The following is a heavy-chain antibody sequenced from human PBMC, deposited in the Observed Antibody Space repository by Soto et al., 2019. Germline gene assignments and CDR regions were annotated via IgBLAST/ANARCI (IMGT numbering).Heavy chain of an antibody. D-gene: IGHD5-18*01. CDR2: ISGTGSRT. V-gene: IGHV3-23*01. CDR1: GFSFGDYA. Sequence: EVQVLESGGGLVQPGGSLRLSCAASGFSFGDYAMSWVRQAPGKGLEWVSGISGTGSRTSYADSVRGRFTISRDNVNNTLSLQMDSLRAEDTAVYYCARXXXYTYGYGDYSYGMDVWGQGTTVTVSS. J-gene: IGHJ6*02. CDR3: ARXXXYTYGYGDYSYGMDV.